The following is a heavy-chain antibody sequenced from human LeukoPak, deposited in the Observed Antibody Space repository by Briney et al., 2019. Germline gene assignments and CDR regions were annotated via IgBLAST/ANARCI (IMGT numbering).Heavy chain of an antibody. CDR3: AREWGTSSWYHS. CDR1: GFTFSSYS. D-gene: IGHD3-16*01. CDR2: ISSSSSYI. V-gene: IGHV3-21*04. Sequence: GGSLRLSCAASGFTFSSYSMNWVRQAPGKGLEWVSSISSSSSYIYYADSVKGRFTISRDNAKNSLYLQMNSLRAEDTAVYYCAREWGTSSWYHSWGQGTLVTVSS. J-gene: IGHJ5*01.